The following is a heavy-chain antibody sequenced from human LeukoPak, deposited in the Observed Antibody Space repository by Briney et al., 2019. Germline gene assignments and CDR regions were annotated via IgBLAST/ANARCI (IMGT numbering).Heavy chain of an antibody. Sequence: SETLSLTCTVSGGSISNYYWSWIRQPPGKGLEWIGYIYSSGDTNYNPSLKSRVTISVDTSKNQFSLKLSSVTAADTAVYYCARQDGYYFGSGSYMYYFDYWGQRTLVTVSS. V-gene: IGHV4-59*01. CDR1: GGSISNYY. J-gene: IGHJ4*02. CDR3: ARQDGYYFGSGSYMYYFDY. CDR2: IYSSGDT. D-gene: IGHD3-10*01.